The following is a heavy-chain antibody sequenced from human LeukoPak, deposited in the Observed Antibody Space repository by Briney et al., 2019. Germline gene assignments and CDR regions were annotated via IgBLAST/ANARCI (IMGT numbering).Heavy chain of an antibody. CDR2: IHYSGTT. J-gene: IGHJ3*02. CDR3: ARTGGDSHNDAFDI. Sequence: SETLSLTCTVSGDSISSYYWSWIRQPPGKGLEWIGFIHYSGTTNYNPSLKRRVTISVGMSKNQFSLRLSSVTAADTAVYFCARTGGDSHNDAFDIWGQGTMVTVS. CDR1: GDSISSYY. D-gene: IGHD3-22*01. V-gene: IGHV4-59*01.